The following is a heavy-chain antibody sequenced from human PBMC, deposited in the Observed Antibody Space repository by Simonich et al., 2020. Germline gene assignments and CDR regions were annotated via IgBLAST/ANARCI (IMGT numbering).Heavy chain of an antibody. CDR2: IYHSGST. V-gene: IGHV4-38-2*02. D-gene: IGHD2-21*02. Sequence: QVQLQESGPGLVKPSETLSLTCAVSGYSISRGYYWGWIRQPPGKGLEWMGSIYHSGSTYYNPSLKSRVTISVDPSKNQFSLKLSSVTAADTAVYYCARDYYGGNYYFDYWGQGTLVTVSS. J-gene: IGHJ4*02. CDR3: ARDYYGGNYYFDY. CDR1: GYSISRGYY.